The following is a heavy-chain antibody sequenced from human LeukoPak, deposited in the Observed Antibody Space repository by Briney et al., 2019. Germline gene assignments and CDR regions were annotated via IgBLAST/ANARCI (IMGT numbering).Heavy chain of an antibody. CDR2: ISYDGSNK. V-gene: IGHV3-30-3*01. J-gene: IGHJ4*02. CDR3: ARDSHFTIFGVVTNFDY. D-gene: IGHD3-3*01. CDR1: GFTFSSYA. Sequence: GGSLRLSCAAPGFTFSSYAMHWVRQAPGMGLEWVAVISYDGSNKYYADSVKGRFTISRDNSKNTLYLQMNSLRAEDTAVYYCARDSHFTIFGVVTNFDYWGQGTLVTVSS.